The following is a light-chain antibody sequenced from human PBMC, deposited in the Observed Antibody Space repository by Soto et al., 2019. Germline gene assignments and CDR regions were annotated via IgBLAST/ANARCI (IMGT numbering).Light chain of an antibody. V-gene: IGKV3-20*01. CDR3: QQYRTSPTTST. J-gene: IGKJ1*01. CDR2: SSS. Sequence: ELVLTQSPGTLSLSPGDRATLSCRASQSVSSTYLAWYQQRPGQAPRLLIYSSSSRASGIPDRFSGSGSGTDFTLTISRLEPEDFAVYYCQQYRTSPTTSTFGQGTKVDIK. CDR1: QSVSSTY.